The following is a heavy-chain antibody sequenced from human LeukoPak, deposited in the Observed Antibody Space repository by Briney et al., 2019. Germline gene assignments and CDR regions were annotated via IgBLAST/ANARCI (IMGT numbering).Heavy chain of an antibody. V-gene: IGHV3-23*01. CDR2: ISGSGGST. CDR1: GFTFSSYA. Sequence: PGGSLRLSCAASGFTFSSYAMSWVRQAPGKGLEWVSAISGSGGSTYYADSVKGRFTISRDNSKNTLYLKMNSLRAEDTAVYYCAKPGSYYYDSSGSQGDYFDYWGQGTLVTVSS. J-gene: IGHJ4*02. CDR3: AKPGSYYYDSSGSQGDYFDY. D-gene: IGHD3-22*01.